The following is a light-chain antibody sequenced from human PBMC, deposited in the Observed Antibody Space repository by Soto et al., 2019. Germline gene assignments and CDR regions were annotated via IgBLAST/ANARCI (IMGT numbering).Light chain of an antibody. CDR2: DNN. J-gene: IGLJ2*01. V-gene: IGLV1-51*01. CDR3: GTWDSSLSAGV. CDR1: SSNIGNNY. Sequence: QSVLTQPPSVSAAPGQKVTISCSGSSSNIGNNYVSWYQQLPGTAPKLLIYDNNKRPSGIPPRFSGSQSGTSATLGITGLQTGDEADYYCGTWDSSLSAGVFGGGTKVTVL.